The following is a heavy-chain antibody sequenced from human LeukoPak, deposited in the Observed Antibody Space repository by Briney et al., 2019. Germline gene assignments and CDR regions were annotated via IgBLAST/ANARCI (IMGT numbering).Heavy chain of an antibody. CDR3: ARVLGYSYGDFDY. CDR1: GGTFSSYA. Sequence: ASVKVSCKASGGTFSSYAISWVRQAPGQGLEWMGGFIPIVGKAIYAQKFQGRVTITEDASTNTAYMELSSLRSKDTAVYYCARVLGYSYGDFDYWGEGTLVTVSS. D-gene: IGHD5-18*01. J-gene: IGHJ4*02. V-gene: IGHV1-69*13. CDR2: FIPIVGKA.